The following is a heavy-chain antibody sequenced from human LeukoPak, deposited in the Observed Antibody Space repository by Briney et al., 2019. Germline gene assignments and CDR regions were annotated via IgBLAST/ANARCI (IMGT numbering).Heavy chain of an antibody. CDR1: GFTFSSYD. V-gene: IGHV3-13*01. D-gene: IGHD6-13*01. CDR3: ARGARIAAAGTGWFDP. J-gene: IGHJ5*02. Sequence: PGGSLRLSCAASGFTFSSYDMHWVRQATGKGLEWVSAIGTAGDTYYPGSVKGRFTVSRENAKNSLYLQMNSLRAGDTAVYYCARGARIAAAGTGWFDPWGQGTLVTVSS. CDR2: IGTAGDT.